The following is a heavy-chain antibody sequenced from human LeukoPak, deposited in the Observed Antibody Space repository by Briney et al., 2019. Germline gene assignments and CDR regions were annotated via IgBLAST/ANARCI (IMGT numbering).Heavy chain of an antibody. V-gene: IGHV4-34*01. CDR2: INHSGST. J-gene: IGHJ4*02. D-gene: IGHD1-1*01. Sequence: SETLSLTCAVYGGSFSGYYWSWIRQPPGKGLEWIGEINHSGSTNYNPSLKSRVTISVDTSKKQFSLKLSSVTAADTAAYYCTREEGGTTVDYWGQGTLVTVSS. CDR3: TREEGGTTVDY. CDR1: GGSFSGYY.